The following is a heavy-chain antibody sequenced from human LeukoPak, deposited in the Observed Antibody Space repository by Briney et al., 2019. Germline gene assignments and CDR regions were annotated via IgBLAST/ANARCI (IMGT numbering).Heavy chain of an antibody. J-gene: IGHJ3*02. CDR2: IYYSGST. CDR1: GGSISSYY. V-gene: IGHV4-59*08. Sequence: SETLSLTCTVSGGSISSYYCSWIRQPPGKGLEWIGYIYYSGSTNYNPSLKSRVTISVDTSKNQFSLKLSSVTAADTAVYYCARHVPYYYYGSGSYPDAFDIWGQGTMVTVSS. CDR3: ARHVPYYYYGSGSYPDAFDI. D-gene: IGHD3-10*01.